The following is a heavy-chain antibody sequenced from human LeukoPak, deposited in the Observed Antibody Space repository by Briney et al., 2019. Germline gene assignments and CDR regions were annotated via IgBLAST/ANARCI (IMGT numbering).Heavy chain of an antibody. CDR2: IYYSGST. CDR1: GGSISSYY. J-gene: IGHJ3*02. Sequence: SETLSLTCTVSGGSISSYYWSWIRQPPGKGLEWIGYIYYSGSTNYNPSLKSRVTISVDTSKNQFSLKLNSVNAADTAVYYCARDHSSGWYRGAFDIWGQGTMVTVSS. D-gene: IGHD6-19*01. V-gene: IGHV4-59*01. CDR3: ARDHSSGWYRGAFDI.